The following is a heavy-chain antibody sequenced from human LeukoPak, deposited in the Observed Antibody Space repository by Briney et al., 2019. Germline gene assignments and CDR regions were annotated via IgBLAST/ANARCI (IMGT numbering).Heavy chain of an antibody. Sequence: GGSLRLSCATSGFTFNGYGMHWVRQAPGKGLEWVAVIWYDGSNKYYADSVKGRFTISRDNSKNTLYLQMNSLRAEDTAVYYCARGPSGSYYFDYWGQGTLVTVSS. CDR1: GFTFNGYG. CDR2: IWYDGSNK. J-gene: IGHJ4*02. D-gene: IGHD1-26*01. V-gene: IGHV3-33*01. CDR3: ARGPSGSYYFDY.